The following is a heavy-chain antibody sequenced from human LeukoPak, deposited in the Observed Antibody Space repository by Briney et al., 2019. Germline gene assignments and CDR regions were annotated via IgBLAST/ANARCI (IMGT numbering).Heavy chain of an antibody. Sequence: PSETLSLTCTVSGGSISSGGYYWSWIRQPPGKGLEWIGYIYYSGSTYYNPSLKSRVTISVDTSKNQFSLKLSSVTAADTAVYYCARGAYYYENDAFDIWGQGTMVTVSS. V-gene: IGHV4-30-4*01. D-gene: IGHD3-22*01. CDR2: IYYSGST. J-gene: IGHJ3*02. CDR3: ARGAYYYENDAFDI. CDR1: GGSISSGGYY.